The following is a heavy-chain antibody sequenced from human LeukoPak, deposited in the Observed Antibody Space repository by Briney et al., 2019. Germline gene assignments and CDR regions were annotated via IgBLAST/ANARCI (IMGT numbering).Heavy chain of an antibody. V-gene: IGHV3-23*01. CDR2: INDSGDNT. D-gene: IGHD2-8*02. Sequence: AGGSLRLSCAASGFNFGSYYMTWVRQAPGKGLEWVSVINDSGDNTYYADSVKGRFTVSRDNSRDTLYLQMNSLRAEDTALYYCAKKIGTGPGHNWFDPWGQGTLVTVSS. CDR3: AKKIGTGPGHNWFDP. J-gene: IGHJ5*02. CDR1: GFNFGSYY.